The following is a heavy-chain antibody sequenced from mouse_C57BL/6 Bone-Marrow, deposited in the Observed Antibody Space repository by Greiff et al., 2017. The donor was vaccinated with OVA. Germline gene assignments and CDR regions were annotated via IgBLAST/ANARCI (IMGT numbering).Heavy chain of an antibody. CDR2: IDPENGDT. CDR1: GFNIKDDY. V-gene: IGHV14-4*01. D-gene: IGHD1-1*01. Sequence: EVQGVESGAELVRPGASVKLSCTASGFNIKDDYMHWVKQRPEQGLEWIGWIDPENGDTEYASKFQGKATITADTSSNTAYLQLSSLTSEDTAVYYCTTWGTTVVAPYAMDYWGQGTSVTVSS. J-gene: IGHJ4*01. CDR3: TTWGTTVVAPYAMDY.